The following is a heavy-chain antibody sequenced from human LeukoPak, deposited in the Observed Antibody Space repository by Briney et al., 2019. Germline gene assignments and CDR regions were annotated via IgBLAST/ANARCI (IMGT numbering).Heavy chain of an antibody. J-gene: IGHJ1*01. CDR3: AKDLSWWAAADH. Sequence: GGSLRLPCAASGFTLSGNAMSWVRQAPGRGLEWVSGVGGDGRTHYADSVRGRFTISRDNSMNTVSLDMNRLRVEDTAVYYCAKDLSWWAAADHWGQGALVTVAS. CDR1: GFTLSGNA. CDR2: VGGDGRT. V-gene: IGHV3-23*01. D-gene: IGHD2-15*01.